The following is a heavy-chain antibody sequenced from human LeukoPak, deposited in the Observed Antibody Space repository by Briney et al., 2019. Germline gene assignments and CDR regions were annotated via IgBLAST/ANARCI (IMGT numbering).Heavy chain of an antibody. CDR2: IYSGGST. D-gene: IGHD1-26*01. CDR1: GFTFSSYA. CDR3: ARGSVSLSGSYSMDY. Sequence: PGGSLRLSCAASGFTFSSYAMSWVRQAPGKGLEWVSVIYSGGSTYYADSVKGRFTISRDNSKNTLYLQMNSLRAEDTAVYYCARGSVSLSGSYSMDYWGQGTLVTVSS. J-gene: IGHJ4*02. V-gene: IGHV3-53*01.